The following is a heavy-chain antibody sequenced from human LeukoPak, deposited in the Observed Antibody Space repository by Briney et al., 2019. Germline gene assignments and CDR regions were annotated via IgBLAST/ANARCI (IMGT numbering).Heavy chain of an antibody. V-gene: IGHV3-23*01. D-gene: IGHD4-17*01. Sequence: GRSLRLSCAASGFTFSSFAMTWVRQAPGKGLEWVSSITGNHGPTYNTDSVKGRFTISRDNSQNTLYLQMNSLRAEDTAVYYCTKDPNGDYVGAFDPWGQGTLVTVSS. CDR2: ITGNHGPT. CDR1: GFTFSSFA. J-gene: IGHJ5*02. CDR3: TKDPNGDYVGAFDP.